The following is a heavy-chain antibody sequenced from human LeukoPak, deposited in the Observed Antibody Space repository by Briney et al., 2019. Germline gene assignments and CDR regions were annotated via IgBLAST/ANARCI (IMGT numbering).Heavy chain of an antibody. Sequence: PSETLSLTCTVSGGSISSGGYYWSWIRQHPGKGLEWIGYIYYSGSTYYNPSLKSRVTISVDTSKNQFSLKLSSVTAADTAVYYCASYAYCGGDCYQYYFDYWGQGTLVTVSS. CDR1: GGSISSGGYY. CDR2: IYYSGST. V-gene: IGHV4-31*03. J-gene: IGHJ4*02. D-gene: IGHD2-21*02. CDR3: ASYAYCGGDCYQYYFDY.